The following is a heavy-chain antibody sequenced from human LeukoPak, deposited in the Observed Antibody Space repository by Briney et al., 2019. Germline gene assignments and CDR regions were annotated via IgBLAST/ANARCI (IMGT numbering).Heavy chain of an antibody. CDR1: GFTFSSYG. Sequence: GGSLRLSCAASGFTFSSYGMHWVRQAPGKGLEWVAVIWYGGSNKYYADSVKGRFTISRDNSKNTLYLQMNSLRAEDTAVYYCAKHYGSGSYHSWYFDLWGRGTLVTVSS. CDR3: AKHYGSGSYHSWYFDL. D-gene: IGHD3-10*01. V-gene: IGHV3-33*06. J-gene: IGHJ2*01. CDR2: IWYGGSNK.